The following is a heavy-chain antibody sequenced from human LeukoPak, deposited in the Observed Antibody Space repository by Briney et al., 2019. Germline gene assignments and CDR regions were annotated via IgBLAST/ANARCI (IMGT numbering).Heavy chain of an antibody. J-gene: IGHJ5*02. Sequence: ASVKLSCKASGYTFTSYAMNWVRQAPGQGLEWMGWINTNTGNPTYAQGFTGRFVFSLDTSVSTAYLQISSLKAEDTAVYYCARSVLRYFDWSPGFDPWGQGTLVTVSS. V-gene: IGHV7-4-1*02. CDR2: INTNTGNP. CDR3: ARSVLRYFDWSPGFDP. CDR1: GYTFTSYA. D-gene: IGHD3-9*01.